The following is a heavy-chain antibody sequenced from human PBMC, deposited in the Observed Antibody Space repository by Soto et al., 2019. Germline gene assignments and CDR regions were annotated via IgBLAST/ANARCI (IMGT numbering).Heavy chain of an antibody. D-gene: IGHD3-10*01. CDR2: FDRENGET. CDR1: GYTLSELS. Sequence: QVQLVQSGAEVRKPGASVKVSCKVIGYTLSELSLHWVRQAPGKGLEWMGGFDRENGETSYAQKFQGRVTTTEDTSTETAYMELSSLRSEDTAVYYCAHPGTYSPYFDYWGQGTLVTVSS. J-gene: IGHJ4*02. CDR3: AHPGTYSPYFDY. V-gene: IGHV1-24*01.